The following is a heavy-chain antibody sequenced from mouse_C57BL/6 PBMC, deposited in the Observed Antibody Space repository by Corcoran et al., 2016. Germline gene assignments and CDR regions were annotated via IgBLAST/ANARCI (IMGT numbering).Heavy chain of an antibody. V-gene: IGHV3-6*01. CDR3: ARDRSSYDYAMDY. CDR2: ISYDGSN. D-gene: IGHD1-1*01. Sequence: DVHLQESGPGLVKPSQPLSLTCSFTGYSITRGDYWNWIRQFPGNKLEWMGYISYDGSNNYNPSLKNRISITRDTSKNQFFLKLNSVTTEDTATYYCARDRSSYDYAMDYWGQGTSFTVSS. J-gene: IGHJ4*01. CDR1: GYSITRGDY.